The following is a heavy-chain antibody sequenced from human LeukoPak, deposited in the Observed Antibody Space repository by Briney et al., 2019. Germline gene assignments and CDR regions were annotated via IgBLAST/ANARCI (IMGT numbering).Heavy chain of an antibody. CDR3: ARVKSYYYDTSDKDAFDI. CDR2: INPNSGGT. Sequence: SVKVSCKASGYTFTGYYMHWVRQAPGQGLEWMGWINPNSGGTNYAQKFQGRVTMTRDMSTSTVYMELSSLRSEDTAVYYRARVKSYYYDTSDKDAFDIWGQGTMVTVSS. CDR1: GYTFTGYY. D-gene: IGHD3-22*01. V-gene: IGHV1-2*02. J-gene: IGHJ3*02.